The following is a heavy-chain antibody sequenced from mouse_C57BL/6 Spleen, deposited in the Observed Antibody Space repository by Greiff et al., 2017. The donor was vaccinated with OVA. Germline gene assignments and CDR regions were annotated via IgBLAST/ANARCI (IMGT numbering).Heavy chain of an antibody. D-gene: IGHD1-1*01. V-gene: IGHV1-55*01. CDR2: FYPGSGST. Sequence: QVQLQQPGAELVKPGASVKMSCKASGYTFPSYWITGVKQRPGQGLGWLGDFYPGSGSTNYNEKFKSKATLTVDTSSSTAYMQLSSLTSEDSAVYYCARFITTVYFDYWGQGTTLTVSS. J-gene: IGHJ2*01. CDR3: ARFITTVYFDY. CDR1: GYTFPSYW.